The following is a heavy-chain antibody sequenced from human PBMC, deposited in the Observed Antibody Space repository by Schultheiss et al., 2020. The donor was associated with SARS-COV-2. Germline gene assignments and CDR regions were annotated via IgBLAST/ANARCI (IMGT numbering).Heavy chain of an antibody. CDR1: GGSFSGYY. J-gene: IGHJ4*02. D-gene: IGHD6-6*01. CDR3: AREPIRTYSSSSKDY. CDR2: IYYTGST. V-gene: IGHV4-34*01. Sequence: SETLSLTCAVYGGSFSGYYWSWIRQPPGKGLEWIGYIYYTGSTYYNPSLKSRVTISVDTSKNQFSLKLSSVTAADKAVYYCAREPIRTYSSSSKDYWGQGTLVTVSS.